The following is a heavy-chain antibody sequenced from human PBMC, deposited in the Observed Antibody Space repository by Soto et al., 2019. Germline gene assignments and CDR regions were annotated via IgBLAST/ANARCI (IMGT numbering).Heavy chain of an antibody. V-gene: IGHV3-30*18. D-gene: IGHD3-16*01. Sequence: GGSLRLSCAASGFTFSSYGMHWVRQAPGKGLEWVAVISYDGSNKYYADSVKGRFTISRDNSKNTLYLQMNSLRAEDTAVYYCAKETLGGEMATITGAFDIWGQGTMVT. J-gene: IGHJ3*02. CDR2: ISYDGSNK. CDR1: GFTFSSYG. CDR3: AKETLGGEMATITGAFDI.